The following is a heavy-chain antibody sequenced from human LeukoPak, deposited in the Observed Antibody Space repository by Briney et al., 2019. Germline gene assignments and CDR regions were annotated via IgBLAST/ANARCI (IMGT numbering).Heavy chain of an antibody. CDR1: GFTFSSFG. J-gene: IGHJ6*02. CDR3: AKDNSQLATYYYYGMDV. CDR2: IWSDGSNK. D-gene: IGHD6-13*01. V-gene: IGHV3-30*02. Sequence: PGGSLRLSCAASGFTFSSFGMHWVRQAPGKGLEGVAVIWSDGSNKYYADSVKGRFTISRDNSKNTLYLQMNSLRAEDTAVYYCAKDNSQLATYYYYGMDVWGQGTTVTVSS.